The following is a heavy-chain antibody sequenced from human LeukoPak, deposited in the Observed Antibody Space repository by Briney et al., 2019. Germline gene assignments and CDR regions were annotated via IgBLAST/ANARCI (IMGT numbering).Heavy chain of an antibody. CDR2: ISSSSSTI. CDR3: AKKANVLLWFGEPIPHFDY. CDR1: GFSLSTYS. D-gene: IGHD3-10*01. J-gene: IGHJ4*02. Sequence: GGSLRLSCAASGFSLSTYSMNWVRQAPGKGLEWLSYISSSSSTIYYADSVKGRFTISRDNSKNTLYLQMNSLRAEDTAVYYCAKKANVLLWFGEPIPHFDYWGQGTLVTVSS. V-gene: IGHV3-48*01.